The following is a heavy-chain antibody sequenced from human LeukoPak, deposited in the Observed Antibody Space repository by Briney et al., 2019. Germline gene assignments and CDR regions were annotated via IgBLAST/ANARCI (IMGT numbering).Heavy chain of an antibody. CDR3: ARGGVYSSGSYYLYYFDY. D-gene: IGHD6-19*01. Sequence: GGSLRLSCVASGFTFSSYAMHWVRRAPGKGLEWVALISYDGSNKYYADSVKGRFTISRDNSKNTLYLQMNSLRAEDTAVYYCARGGVYSSGSYYLYYFDYWGQGTLVTVSS. J-gene: IGHJ4*02. V-gene: IGHV3-30-3*01. CDR2: ISYDGSNK. CDR1: GFTFSSYA.